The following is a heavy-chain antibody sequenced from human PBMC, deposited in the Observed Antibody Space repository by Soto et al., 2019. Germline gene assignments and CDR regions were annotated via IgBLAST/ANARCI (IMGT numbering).Heavy chain of an antibody. CDR3: ASEYSSGWSFDY. D-gene: IGHD6-19*01. Sequence: GGSLRLSCAASGFTFSDHYMDWVRQAPGKGLEWVGRTRNKANSYTTEYAASVKGRFTISRDDSKNSLYLQMNSLKTEDTAVYYCASEYSSGWSFDYWGQGTLVTVSS. J-gene: IGHJ4*02. V-gene: IGHV3-72*01. CDR1: GFTFSDHY. CDR2: TRNKANSYTT.